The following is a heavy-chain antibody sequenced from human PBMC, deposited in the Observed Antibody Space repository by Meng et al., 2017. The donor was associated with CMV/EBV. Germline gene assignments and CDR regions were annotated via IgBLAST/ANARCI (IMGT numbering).Heavy chain of an antibody. CDR3: ARDLFGYCSSTSCSNLGEDV. J-gene: IGHJ6*02. CDR1: GYTFTGYY. Sequence: ASVLSCKASGYTFTGYYMHWVRQAPGQGLEWMGWINPNSGGTNYAQKFQGRVTMTRDTSISTAYMELSRLRSDDTAVYYCARDLFGYCSSTSCSNLGEDVWGQGTTVTVSS. D-gene: IGHD2-2*03. CDR2: INPNSGGT. V-gene: IGHV1-2*02.